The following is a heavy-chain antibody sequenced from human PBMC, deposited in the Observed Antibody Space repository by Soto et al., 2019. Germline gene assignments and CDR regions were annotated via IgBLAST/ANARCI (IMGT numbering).Heavy chain of an antibody. Sequence: QVQLVESGGGVVQPGRSLRLSCAASGFTFSNYGLHWVRQTPGKGLEWVAVIWYDGSKRYYGDSVKGRVAISRDDSRNTLYLQINSLRAEDTAVYYCARAHSGYYFDYWGQGTLVTVSS. CDR1: GFTFSNYG. CDR3: ARAHSGYYFDY. V-gene: IGHV3-33*01. CDR2: IWYDGSKR. D-gene: IGHD5-12*01. J-gene: IGHJ4*02.